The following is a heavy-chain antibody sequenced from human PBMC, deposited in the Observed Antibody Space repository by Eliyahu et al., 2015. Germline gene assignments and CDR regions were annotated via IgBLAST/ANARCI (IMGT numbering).Heavy chain of an antibody. Sequence: QVQLVESGGGVVQPGRSLRLSCAASXFTFGXYGXXXVRQAPGKGLEWVAVISYDGSNKYYADSVKGRFTISRDNSKNTLYLQMNSLRAEDTAVYYCAKDRGDEWELDAFDIWGQGTMVTVSS. CDR1: XFTFGXYG. V-gene: IGHV3-30*18. J-gene: IGHJ3*02. D-gene: IGHD1-26*01. CDR3: AKDRGDEWELDAFDI. CDR2: ISYDGSNK.